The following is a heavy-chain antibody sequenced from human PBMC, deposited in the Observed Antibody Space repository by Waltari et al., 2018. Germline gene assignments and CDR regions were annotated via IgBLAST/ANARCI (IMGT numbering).Heavy chain of an antibody. Sequence: QVQLVQSGAEVKTPGASVKVSCKASGYTFTSYAMHWVRQAPGQRLEWMGWTNAGNGNTKYSQKFQGRVTITRDTSASTAYMELSSLRSEDTAVYYCARGSGSFFDYWGQGTLVTVSS. D-gene: IGHD1-26*01. CDR2: TNAGNGNT. CDR1: GYTFTSYA. V-gene: IGHV1-3*01. CDR3: ARGSGSFFDY. J-gene: IGHJ4*02.